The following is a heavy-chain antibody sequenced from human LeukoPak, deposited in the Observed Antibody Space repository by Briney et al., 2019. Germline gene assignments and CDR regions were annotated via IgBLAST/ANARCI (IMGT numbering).Heavy chain of an antibody. D-gene: IGHD1-14*01. Sequence: TGGSLRLSCAASGFTFSSYSMNWVRQAPGEGLEWVSSISSSSSYIYYADSVKGRFTISRDNAKNSLYLQMNSLRAEDTALYYCARDSLIAWSGFDYWGQGTLVTVSS. CDR2: ISSSSSYI. CDR3: ARDSLIAWSGFDY. CDR1: GFTFSSYS. V-gene: IGHV3-21*01. J-gene: IGHJ4*02.